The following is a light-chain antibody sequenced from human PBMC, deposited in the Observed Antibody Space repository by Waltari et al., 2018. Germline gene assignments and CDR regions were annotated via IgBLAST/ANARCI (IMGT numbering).Light chain of an antibody. CDR1: TSALAGYRR. J-gene: IGLJ2*01. V-gene: IGLV2-18*02. CDR2: EVS. CDR3: AAWTDTSKIV. Sequence: QSALTQPPSVSGSPGQSVTISCTGATSALAGYRRISWYQQAPGTAPKLLIFEVSSRPSGVPDRFSGSKSGNTASLTISDLQAEDESHYYCAAWTDTSKIVFGGGTRVTV.